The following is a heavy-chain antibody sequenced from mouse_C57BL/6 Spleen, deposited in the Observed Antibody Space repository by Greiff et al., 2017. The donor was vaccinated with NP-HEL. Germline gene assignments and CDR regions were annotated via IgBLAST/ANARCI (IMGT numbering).Heavy chain of an antibody. CDR3: ARDASGHAMDY. CDR1: GFTFSDFY. V-gene: IGHV7-1*01. J-gene: IGHJ4*01. CDR2: SRNKANDYTT. Sequence: EVQVVESGGGLVQSGRSLRLSCATSGFTFSDFYMEWVRQAPGKGLEWIAASRNKANDYTTEYSASVKGRFIVSRDTSQSILYLQMNALRAEDTAIYYCARDASGHAMDYWGQGTSVTVSS.